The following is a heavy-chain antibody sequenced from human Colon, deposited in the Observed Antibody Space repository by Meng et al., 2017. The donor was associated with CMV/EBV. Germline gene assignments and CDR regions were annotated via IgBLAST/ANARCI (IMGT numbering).Heavy chain of an antibody. V-gene: IGHV3-23*01. CDR3: AKYQPSFDY. J-gene: IGHJ4*02. CDR2: ITGTGNNI. CDR1: GFTFSIYA. Sequence: GGSLRLSCAAIGFTFSIYAMGWVRQAPGKGLEWVSSITGTGNNIYYADSVRGRFIISRDNSKNTLYLQMNSLRAEDTAVYYCAKYQPSFDYWGQGTLVTVSS.